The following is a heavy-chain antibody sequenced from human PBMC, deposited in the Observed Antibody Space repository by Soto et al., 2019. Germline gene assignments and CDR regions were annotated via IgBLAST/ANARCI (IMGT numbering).Heavy chain of an antibody. CDR3: AGGGGNFDQ. Sequence: EVPLVESGGGLVQPGGSLRLTCAASGFTLSKYWMSWVRQAPGKGLEWVANVKQDGSDKYYVDSVKGRFTISRDNAKNSLYVKRNSLRAEETDVYYCAGGGGNFDQWGQGTLVTVCS. CDR2: VKQDGSDK. D-gene: IGHD3-16*01. CDR1: GFTLSKYW. J-gene: IGHJ4*02. V-gene: IGHV3-7*04.